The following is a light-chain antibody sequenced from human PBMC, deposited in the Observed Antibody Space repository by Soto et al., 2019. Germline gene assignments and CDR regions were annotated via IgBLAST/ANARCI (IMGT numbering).Light chain of an antibody. CDR3: QQYDTYWT. V-gene: IGKV1-5*03. CDR2: KAS. CDR1: QSVSNY. J-gene: IGKJ1*01. Sequence: DIQMTQSPSSLSASVGDRVTITCRASQSVSNYLNWYQQKPGKAPKLLIYKASTLASGVPSRFSGSGSGTEFTLTISSLQPDDFATYYCQQYDTYWTFGQGTKVDIK.